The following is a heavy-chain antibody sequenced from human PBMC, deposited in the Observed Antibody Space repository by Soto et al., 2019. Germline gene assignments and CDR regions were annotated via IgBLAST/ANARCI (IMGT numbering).Heavy chain of an antibody. CDR1: GYTFTSYG. D-gene: IGHD3-10*01. J-gene: IGHJ4*02. V-gene: IGHV1-18*01. CDR2: ISADNGNT. Sequence: QVQLVQSGAEVKKPGASVKVSCKASGYTFTSYGISWVRQAPGQGLEWMGWISADNGNTNYAQKLQGRVTMTKDTTXSTAYMELRSRRSDDTAVYYCARDKGDGSGSYYGYWGQGTLVTVSS. CDR3: ARDKGDGSGSYYGY.